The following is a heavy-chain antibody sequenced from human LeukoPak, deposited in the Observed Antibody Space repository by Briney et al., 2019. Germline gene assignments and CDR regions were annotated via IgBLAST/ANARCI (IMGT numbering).Heavy chain of an antibody. D-gene: IGHD6-13*01. CDR2: INPNSGGT. Sequence: GASVKVSCKASGYTFTGYYMHWVRQAPGQGLEWMGWINPNSGGTNYAQKFQGRVTMTRDTSISTAYMELRSLRSDDTAVYYCARDLSSSLYYYYYYMDVWGKGTTVTISS. V-gene: IGHV1-2*02. J-gene: IGHJ6*03. CDR3: ARDLSSSLYYYYYYMDV. CDR1: GYTFTGYY.